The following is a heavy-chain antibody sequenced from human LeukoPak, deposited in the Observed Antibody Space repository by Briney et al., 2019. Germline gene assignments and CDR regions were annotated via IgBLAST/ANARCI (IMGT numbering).Heavy chain of an antibody. D-gene: IGHD6-19*01. CDR2: ITNDGSST. CDR1: GFTFSNHW. J-gene: IGHJ4*02. CDR3: VRSSGWPDS. Sequence: PGGSLRLSCAASGFTFSNHWMHWVRQGPGKGPVWVSRITNDGSSTVYADSVKGRFTISRDNAKSTLYLQMNSLSAEDTAVYYCVRSSGWPDSWGQGTLVTVSS. V-gene: IGHV3-74*01.